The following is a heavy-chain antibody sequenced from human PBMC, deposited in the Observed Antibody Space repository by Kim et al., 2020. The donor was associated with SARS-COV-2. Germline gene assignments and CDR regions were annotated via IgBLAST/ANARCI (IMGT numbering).Heavy chain of an antibody. Sequence: SVKVSCKAIGATFRSNAISWVRVAPGQGLEWMGRISPIVGETIYAQKYKGRLTITADRYTGTVYMELSGLRSDDTAIYYCARRLNWKTPGRYPLDVWGQGTSVTVSS. CDR2: ISPIVGET. CDR3: ARRLNWKTPGRYPLDV. J-gene: IGHJ6*02. D-gene: IGHD1-1*01. V-gene: IGHV1-69*04. CDR1: GATFRSNA.